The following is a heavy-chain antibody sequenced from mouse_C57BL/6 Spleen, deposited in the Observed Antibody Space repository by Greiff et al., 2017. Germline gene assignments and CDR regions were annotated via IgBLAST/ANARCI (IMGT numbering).Heavy chain of an antibody. CDR3: ARRYYDYDYAMDY. V-gene: IGHV5-17*01. D-gene: IGHD2-4*01. CDR1: GFTFSDYG. J-gene: IGHJ4*01. CDR2: ISSGSSTI. Sequence: EVMLVESGGGLVKPGGSLKLSCAASGFTFSDYGMHWVRQAPEKGLEWVAYISSGSSTIYYADTVKGRFTISRDNAKNTLFLQMTSLRSEDTAMYYCARRYYDYDYAMDYWGQGTSVTVSS.